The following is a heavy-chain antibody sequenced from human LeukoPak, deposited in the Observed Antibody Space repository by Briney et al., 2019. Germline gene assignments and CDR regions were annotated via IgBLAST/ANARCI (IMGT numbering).Heavy chain of an antibody. CDR3: ARGGAYYDSSGAYYFDY. CDR2: INPNSGGT. V-gene: IGHV1-8*01. D-gene: IGHD3-22*01. Sequence: ASVKVSCKASGYTFTSYDINWVRQATGQGLEWMGWINPNSGGTNYAQKFQGRVTITADESTSTAYMELSSLRSEDTAVYYCARGGAYYDSSGAYYFDYWGQGTLVTVSS. J-gene: IGHJ4*02. CDR1: GYTFTSYD.